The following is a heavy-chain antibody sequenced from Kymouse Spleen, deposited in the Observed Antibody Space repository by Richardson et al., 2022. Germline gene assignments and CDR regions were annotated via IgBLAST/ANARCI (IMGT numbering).Heavy chain of an antibody. J-gene: IGHJ6*02. CDR1: GGSFSGYY. Sequence: QVQLQQWGAGLLKPSETLSLTCAVYGGSFSGYYWSWIRQPPGKGLEWIGEINHSGSTNYNPSLKSRVTISVDTSKNQFSLKLSSVTAADTAVYYCARDGSGSYGDYYYYGMDVWGQGTTVTVSS. V-gene: IGHV4-34*01. D-gene: IGHD3-10*01. CDR3: ARDGSGSYGDYYYYGMDV. CDR2: INHSGST.